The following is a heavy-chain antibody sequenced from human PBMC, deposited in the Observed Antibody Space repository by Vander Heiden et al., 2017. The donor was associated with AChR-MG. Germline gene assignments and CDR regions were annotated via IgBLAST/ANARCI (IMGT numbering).Heavy chain of an antibody. V-gene: IGHV3-21*01. D-gene: IGHD1-20*01. CDR1: GFTFSSHS. CDR3: ARFPRAAYNWNAMDV. J-gene: IGHJ6*03. CDR2: ISSSSSYI. Sequence: EVQLVESGGGLVKPGGSLRLSCAASGFTFSSHSMNWVRQAPGKGLEWVSSISSSSSYIYYADSVKGRFTISRDNAKNSLYLQMNSLRAEDTAVYYCARFPRAAYNWNAMDVWGKGTTVTVSS.